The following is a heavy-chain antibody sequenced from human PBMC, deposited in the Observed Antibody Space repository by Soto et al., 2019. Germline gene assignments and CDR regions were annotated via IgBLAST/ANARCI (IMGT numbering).Heavy chain of an antibody. CDR2: INPSGGST. V-gene: IGHV1-46*01. CDR1: GYSFTNYY. CDR3: VRVGSGSFYSWFDP. D-gene: IGHD1-26*01. J-gene: IGHJ5*02. Sequence: ASVKVSCKASGYSFTNYYMHWVRQAPGQGLEWMGTINPSGGSTSYAQKFQGRVTMTRDTSTSTVYMEVNSLSSEDTAVYYCVRVGSGSFYSWFDPWGQGPVVTAS.